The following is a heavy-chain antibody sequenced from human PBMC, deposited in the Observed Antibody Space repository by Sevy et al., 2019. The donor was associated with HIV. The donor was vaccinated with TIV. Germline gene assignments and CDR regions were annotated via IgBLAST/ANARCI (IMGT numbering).Heavy chain of an antibody. J-gene: IGHJ4*02. CDR2: IRQDGNEI. CDR1: GFTFSSYA. D-gene: IGHD3-16*02. V-gene: IGHV3-7*01. CDR3: ARRYFDV. Sequence: GGSLRLSCAASGFTFSSYAMSWVRQAPGKGLEWVANIRQDGNEIYYADSVKGRFTISRDNAMHSLYLEMNNLRVEDSGIYYCARRYFDVWGQGTLVTVSS.